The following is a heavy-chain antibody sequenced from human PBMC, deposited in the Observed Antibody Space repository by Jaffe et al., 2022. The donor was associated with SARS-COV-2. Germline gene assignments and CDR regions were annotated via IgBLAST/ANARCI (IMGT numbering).Heavy chain of an antibody. CDR3: ARVTAPYGGSYTTPRGVAYDL. D-gene: IGHD1-26*01. CDR2: INSHNGNT. V-gene: IGHV1-18*01. J-gene: IGHJ3*01. CDR1: GYTIGSYS. Sequence: QVHLVQSGAEVKKPGVSLKVSCTASGYTIGSYSIAWVRQAPGQGLECLGWINSHNGNTNYAQNLQGRVTMTTDTSTNTAYMELRSLRSNDTAVYFCARVTAPYGGSYTTPRGVAYDLWGQGTRVIVSS.